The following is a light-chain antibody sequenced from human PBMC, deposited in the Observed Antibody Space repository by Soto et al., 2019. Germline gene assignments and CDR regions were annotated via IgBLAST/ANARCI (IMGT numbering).Light chain of an antibody. CDR3: QQYDNLPFT. J-gene: IGKJ3*01. V-gene: IGKV1-33*01. CDR1: QDISNY. CDR2: DAS. Sequence: DIQMTQSPSSLSASVGDRVTITCQASQDISNYLNWYQQKPGKAPKLLIYDASNLETGVPSRFSASGSGTDFTFTISSLQPEDIATYYCQQYDNLPFTFGPGTKVDLK.